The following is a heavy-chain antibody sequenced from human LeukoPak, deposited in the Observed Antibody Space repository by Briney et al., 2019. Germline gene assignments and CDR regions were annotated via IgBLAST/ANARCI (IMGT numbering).Heavy chain of an antibody. V-gene: IGHV3-30*19. Sequence: GGSLRLSCATSGFTFSRSGMHWVRQAPGKGLEWVAVISYDGSNKYYADSVKGRFTISRDNSKNTLYLQMNSLRAEDTAVYYCARVIFSGYYTYYYYYGMDVWGQGTTVTVSS. CDR3: ARVIFSGYYTYYYYYGMDV. CDR2: ISYDGSNK. CDR1: GFTFSRSG. J-gene: IGHJ6*02. D-gene: IGHD3-22*01.